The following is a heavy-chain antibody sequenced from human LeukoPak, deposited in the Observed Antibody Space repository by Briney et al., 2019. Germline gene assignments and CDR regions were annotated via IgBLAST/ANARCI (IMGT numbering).Heavy chain of an antibody. Sequence: PGGSLRLSCAASGFTFSSYGMYWVRQAPGKGLEWVAFIRYEGSNKYYEDSLKGRFTISRDNSKNTLYLQMNSLRAEDTAVYYCAKDGNGAAGYYYYYYMDVWGKGTTVTVSS. CDR3: AKDGNGAAGYYYYYYMDV. CDR2: IRYEGSNK. D-gene: IGHD4/OR15-4a*01. J-gene: IGHJ6*03. CDR1: GFTFSSYG. V-gene: IGHV3-30*02.